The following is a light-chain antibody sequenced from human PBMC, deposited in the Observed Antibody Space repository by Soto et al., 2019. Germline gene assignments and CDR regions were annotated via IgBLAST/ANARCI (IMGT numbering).Light chain of an antibody. Sequence: DIQMTQSPSTLSASVGDRVTITCRASQSISNWLAWYQQKPGKAPNLLIYDASSLESGVPSRFSGSGSGTEFTLTISSLRPDDFATYYCRQYNSYSVTFGQGTKVDI. CDR2: DAS. V-gene: IGKV1-5*01. CDR3: RQYNSYSVT. J-gene: IGKJ1*01. CDR1: QSISNW.